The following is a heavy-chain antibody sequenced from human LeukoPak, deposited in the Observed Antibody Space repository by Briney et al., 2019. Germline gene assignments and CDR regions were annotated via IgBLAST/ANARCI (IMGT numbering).Heavy chain of an antibody. Sequence: GALKISCAASRVSFSNYAVCWGPQRPGEGVERVSALNDDGSARYYADSARGRFTISRDNSKNTLFLQMNDLRAEETAVYYCAKVSGPSGFDAFDIWGQGTMVTVSS. CDR3: AKVSGPSGFDAFDI. D-gene: IGHD3-22*01. J-gene: IGHJ3*02. CDR1: RVSFSNYA. V-gene: IGHV3-23*01. CDR2: LNDDGSAR.